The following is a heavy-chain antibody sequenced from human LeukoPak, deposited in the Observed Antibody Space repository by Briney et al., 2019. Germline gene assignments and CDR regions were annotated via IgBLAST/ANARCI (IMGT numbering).Heavy chain of an antibody. J-gene: IGHJ4*02. CDR2: INPKSGGT. CDR1: GYTFTDFY. CDR3: AMEARYYFDY. D-gene: IGHD3-10*01. Sequence: ASVKVSCKGSGYTFTDFYIHWARQAPGQGLEWMGWINPKSGGTHYARKFQGRVTMTRDTSISTGYMELSRLTSDDTAVYYCAMEARYYFDYWGQGTQVTVSS. V-gene: IGHV1-2*02.